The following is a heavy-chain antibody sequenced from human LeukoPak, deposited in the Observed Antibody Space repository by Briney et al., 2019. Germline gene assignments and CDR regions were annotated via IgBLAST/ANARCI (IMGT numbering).Heavy chain of an antibody. Sequence: SEALSLTCAVHGGSFSGYYWSWIRQPPGKGLEWIGEINHSGSTNYNPSLKSRVTISVDTSKNQFSLKLSSVTAADTAVYYCARGRPGYSYGSAFDYWGQGTLVTVSS. J-gene: IGHJ4*02. CDR3: ARGRPGYSYGSAFDY. CDR2: INHSGST. V-gene: IGHV4-34*01. D-gene: IGHD5-18*01. CDR1: GGSFSGYY.